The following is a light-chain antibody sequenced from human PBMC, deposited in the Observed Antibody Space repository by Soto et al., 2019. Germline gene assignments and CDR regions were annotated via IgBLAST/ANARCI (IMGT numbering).Light chain of an antibody. V-gene: IGLV1-40*01. CDR3: HSYVYSLSRYV. J-gene: IGLJ1*01. CDR2: GNS. CDR1: SSNIGAGYD. Sequence: QSVLTQPPSVSGAPGQRVTISCTGSSSNIGAGYDVHWYQQLPGTAPKLLIYGNSNRPSGVPDRFSGSKSGTSASLAITGLQAEDVADYSSHSYVYSLSRYVFVT.